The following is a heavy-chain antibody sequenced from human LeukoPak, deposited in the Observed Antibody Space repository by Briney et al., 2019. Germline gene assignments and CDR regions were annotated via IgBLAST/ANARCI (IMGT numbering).Heavy chain of an antibody. J-gene: IGHJ4*02. CDR2: IYYSGST. Sequence: SETLSLTCTVSGGSISSYYWSWTRQPPGKGLEWIGYIYYSGSTNYNPSLKSRVTISVDTSKNQFSLKLSSVTAADTAVYYCARTDSGSWYVFDYWGQGTLVTVSS. D-gene: IGHD6-13*01. CDR3: ARTDSGSWYVFDY. V-gene: IGHV4-59*01. CDR1: GGSISSYY.